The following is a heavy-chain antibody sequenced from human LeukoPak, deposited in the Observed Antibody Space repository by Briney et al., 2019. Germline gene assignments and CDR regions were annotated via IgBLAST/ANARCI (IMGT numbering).Heavy chain of an antibody. D-gene: IGHD1-14*01. Sequence: PSETLSLTCTVSGDPISRYHWIWLRQPPGKGLEWIGYIYYSRSTNYSPSLNSRVTMSVHTSKNQFSLKLSSVTAADTAVYFCARHSAYLNPFDYWGQGTLVTVSS. CDR3: ARHSAYLNPFDY. CDR2: IYYSRST. V-gene: IGHV4-59*08. CDR1: GDPISRYH. J-gene: IGHJ4*02.